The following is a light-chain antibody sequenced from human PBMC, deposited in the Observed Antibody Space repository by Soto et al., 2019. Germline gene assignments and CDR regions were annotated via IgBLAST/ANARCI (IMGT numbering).Light chain of an antibody. J-gene: IGKJ3*01. CDR1: QGISSY. CDR3: QQLNSYSLT. CDR2: AAS. V-gene: IGKV1-9*01. Sequence: DIQLTQSPSFLSASVGDRVTITCRASQGISSYLAWYQQKPGKAPKLLIYAASTLQSGVPLRFSGSGSGTELTHTISSLQPEDSATYYCQQLNSYSLTFGPGTKVDIK.